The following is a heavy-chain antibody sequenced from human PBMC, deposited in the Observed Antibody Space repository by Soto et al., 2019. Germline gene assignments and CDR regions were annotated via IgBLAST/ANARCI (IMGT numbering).Heavy chain of an antibody. Sequence: GASVKVSCKASGYTFTSYAMHWVRQAPGQRLEWMGWINAGNGNTKYSQKFQGRVTITRDTSASTAYMELSSLRSEDTAVYYCARDRRGIVVVPAAMPVAGNWFDPWGQGTLVTVSS. V-gene: IGHV1-3*01. CDR3: ARDRRGIVVVPAAMPVAGNWFDP. CDR2: INAGNGNT. CDR1: GYTFTSYA. D-gene: IGHD2-2*01. J-gene: IGHJ5*02.